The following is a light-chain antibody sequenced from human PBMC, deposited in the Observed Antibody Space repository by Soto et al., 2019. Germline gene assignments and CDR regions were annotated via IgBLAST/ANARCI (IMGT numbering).Light chain of an antibody. CDR3: QQYNNWPRT. J-gene: IGKJ1*01. V-gene: IGKV3-15*01. CDR2: GAS. Sequence: EIVLTQSPGTLSLSPGARATLSCRASQSVSSSYLAWYQQKPGQAPRLLIYGASTRATGIPARFSGSGSGTEFTLTINSLQSEDFAVYYCQQYNNWPRTFGQGTKVDIK. CDR1: QSVSSSY.